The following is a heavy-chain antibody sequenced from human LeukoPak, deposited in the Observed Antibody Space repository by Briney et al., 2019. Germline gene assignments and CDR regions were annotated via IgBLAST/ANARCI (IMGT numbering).Heavy chain of an antibody. CDR3: ATPRAVFDY. V-gene: IGHV1-2*02. CDR1: GSTFTGYY. J-gene: IGHJ4*02. D-gene: IGHD1-14*01. Sequence: ASVKVSCKASGSTFTGYYMHWVGQAPGRGLEWVGWINPNSGGTNYAQKFRGRVIMTRDKSISPAYRYLSRLRSDDTAMYYCATPRAVFDYWRQGTLVTVST. CDR2: INPNSGGT.